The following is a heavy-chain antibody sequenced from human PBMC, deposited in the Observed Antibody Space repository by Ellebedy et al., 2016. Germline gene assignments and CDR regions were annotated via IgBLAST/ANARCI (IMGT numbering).Heavy chain of an antibody. CDR1: GGSIGNYY. Sequence: SETLSLTCTVSGGSIGNYYWNWIRQSPGKRLEWIGYSHYSGATTYNPSLNSRVTVTIDTSKNQFSLKLSSVSAADTAVYYCAKWNSGWYAFDVWGQGTMVTVSS. CDR2: SHYSGAT. V-gene: IGHV4-59*01. CDR3: AKWNSGWYAFDV. D-gene: IGHD6-13*01. J-gene: IGHJ3*01.